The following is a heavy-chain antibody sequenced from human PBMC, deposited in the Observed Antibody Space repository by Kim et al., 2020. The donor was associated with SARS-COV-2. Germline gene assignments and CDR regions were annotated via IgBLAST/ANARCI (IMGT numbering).Heavy chain of an antibody. V-gene: IGHV4-59*01. D-gene: IGHD1-26*01. CDR3: ARDPYPWGVGVALDI. Sequence: PSLKSRVTISGDTSKNQFSLKLSSVTAADTAVYYCARDPYPWGVGVALDIWGQGTMVTVSS. J-gene: IGHJ3*02.